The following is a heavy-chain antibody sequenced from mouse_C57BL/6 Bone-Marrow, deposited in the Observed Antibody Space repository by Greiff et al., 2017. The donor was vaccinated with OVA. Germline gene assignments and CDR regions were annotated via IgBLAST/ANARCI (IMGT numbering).Heavy chain of an antibody. CDR2: INPNNGGT. J-gene: IGHJ1*03. Sequence: VQLQQSGPELVKPGASVKISCKASGYTFTDYYMNWVKQSHGKSLEWIGDINPNNGGTSYNQKFKGKATLTVDKSSSTAYMELRSLTSEDSAVYYCARDYDGYLWYFDVWGTGTTVTVSS. CDR3: ARDYDGYLWYFDV. V-gene: IGHV1-26*01. CDR1: GYTFTDYY. D-gene: IGHD2-3*01.